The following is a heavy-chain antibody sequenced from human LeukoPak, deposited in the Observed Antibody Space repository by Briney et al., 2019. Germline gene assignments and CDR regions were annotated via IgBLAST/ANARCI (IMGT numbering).Heavy chain of an antibody. CDR3: ARIVAAPPAWFDP. CDR1: GGSVSSSTFY. D-gene: IGHD5-12*01. CDR2: IYYTGTT. J-gene: IGHJ5*02. Sequence: SETLSLTCSVSGGSVSSSTFYWGWIRQPPGKGLEWIGSIYYTGTTFYNLSLKSRVALSVDTSNNQFSLSLNSVTAADTAMYYCARIVAAPPAWFDPWGQGTLVTVSS. V-gene: IGHV4-39*07.